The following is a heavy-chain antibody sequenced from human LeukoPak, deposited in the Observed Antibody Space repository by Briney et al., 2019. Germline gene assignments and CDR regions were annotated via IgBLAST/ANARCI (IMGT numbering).Heavy chain of an antibody. CDR1: GYSFASYS. V-gene: IGHV5-51*01. Sequence: GESLKISCKGSGYSFASYSIGWVRPMPGKGLEWMGIIYPDGSDPRYSPSFQGQVTISADKSISTAYLQWSSLKASDTAMYYCARRRNYGGNSPNWFDPWGQGTLVTVSS. CDR3: ARRRNYGGNSPNWFDP. CDR2: IYPDGSDP. J-gene: IGHJ5*02. D-gene: IGHD4-23*01.